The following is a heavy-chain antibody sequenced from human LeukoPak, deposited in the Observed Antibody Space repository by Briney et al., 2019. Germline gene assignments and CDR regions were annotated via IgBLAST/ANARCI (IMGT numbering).Heavy chain of an antibody. CDR1: GYTFSSYH. CDR2: MNPNSGNT. V-gene: IGHV1-8*03. D-gene: IGHD1-26*01. Sequence: ASVKVSCKASGYTFSSYHINWVRQATGQGLEWMGWMNPNSGNTGYAQKFQGRVTITRNTSISTAYMELSSLRSEDTAVYYCARGYRWELLGYHYYYMDVWGKGTTVTVSS. J-gene: IGHJ6*03. CDR3: ARGYRWELLGYHYYYMDV.